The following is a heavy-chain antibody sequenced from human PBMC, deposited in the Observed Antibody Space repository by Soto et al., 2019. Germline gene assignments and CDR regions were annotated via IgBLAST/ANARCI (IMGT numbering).Heavy chain of an antibody. CDR3: SYGSELGY. CDR2: INHSRST. Sequence: SETLSLTCAVYGGSFSGYYWSWIRQPPGKGLEWIGEINHSRSTNYNPPLKSRVTISVDTSKNQFSLKLSSVTAADTAVYYCSYGSELGYWGQGTLVTVSS. J-gene: IGHJ4*02. V-gene: IGHV4-34*01. D-gene: IGHD3-10*01. CDR1: GGSFSGYY.